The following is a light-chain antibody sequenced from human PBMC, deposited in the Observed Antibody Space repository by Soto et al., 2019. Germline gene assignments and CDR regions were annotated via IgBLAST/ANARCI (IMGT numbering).Light chain of an antibody. CDR2: EGT. V-gene: IGLV2-23*01. CDR1: SSDVGRYNF. Sequence: QSALTQPASVSGSPGQSITISCTGTSSDVGRYNFVSWYQQHPGKAPKVMIYEGTKRPSGVSNRFSGSKSGNTASLTISGIQAEDEAEYYCCSYAGSSTWMFGGGTKLTVL. J-gene: IGLJ3*02. CDR3: CSYAGSSTWM.